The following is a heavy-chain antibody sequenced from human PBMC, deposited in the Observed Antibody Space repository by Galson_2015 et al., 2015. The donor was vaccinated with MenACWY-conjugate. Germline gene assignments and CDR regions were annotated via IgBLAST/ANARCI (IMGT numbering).Heavy chain of an antibody. CDR2: INSDGTTT. Sequence: SLRLSCAASGLSFSNYWMHWVRQAPGKGLVWVSRINSDGTTTNYADSVKGRFTISRDNSKNTVFLQMTSLRAEDTAMYYCARDSRATTVWGLNKRKTIDYYYGMDVWGQGTTVTVSS. V-gene: IGHV3-74*01. CDR1: GLSFSNYW. J-gene: IGHJ6*02. D-gene: IGHD3-10*01. CDR3: ARDSRATTVWGLNKRKTIDYYYGMDV.